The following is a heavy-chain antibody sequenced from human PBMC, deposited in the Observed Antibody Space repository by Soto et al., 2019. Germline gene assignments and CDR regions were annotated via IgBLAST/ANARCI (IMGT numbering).Heavy chain of an antibody. CDR2: IYYSGST. J-gene: IGHJ4*02. CDR1: GGSISSGDYY. V-gene: IGHV4-30-4*01. Sequence: SETLSLTCTVPGGSISSGDYYWSWIRQPPGKGLEWIGYIYYSGSTYYNPSLKSRVTISVDMSKNQFSRKLSSVTAADTAVYYCAREYYGSGAFADDYWGQGTLVTVSS. D-gene: IGHD3-10*01. CDR3: AREYYGSGAFADDY.